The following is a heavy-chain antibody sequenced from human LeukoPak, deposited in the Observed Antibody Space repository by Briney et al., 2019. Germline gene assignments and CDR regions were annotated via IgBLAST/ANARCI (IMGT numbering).Heavy chain of an antibody. CDR2: INPNSGGT. J-gene: IGHJ5*02. CDR3: ARDPSTERNWLDP. D-gene: IGHD4-11*01. Sequence: ASVKVSCKASGYSFTGYYMHWVRQAPGQGLEWMGWINPNSGGTNYAQKFQGRVTMTRDTSISTAYMELSRLRSDDTAVYYCARDPSTERNWLDPWGQGTLVTVSS. CDR1: GYSFTGYY. V-gene: IGHV1-2*02.